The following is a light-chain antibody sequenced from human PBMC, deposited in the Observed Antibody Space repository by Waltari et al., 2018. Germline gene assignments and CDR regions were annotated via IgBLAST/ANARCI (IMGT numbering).Light chain of an antibody. Sequence: SYVLTQAPSVSVSPGQSARITCGGSNIGSKSVHWHQQKPGQAPVLVLYDDTDRPSGIPERFSGSNSGNTDTLIISGVEAGDEADYYCQVWDSSSDHVVFGGGTKLTVL. CDR3: QVWDSSSDHVV. CDR1: NIGSKS. CDR2: DDT. V-gene: IGLV3-21*02. J-gene: IGLJ2*01.